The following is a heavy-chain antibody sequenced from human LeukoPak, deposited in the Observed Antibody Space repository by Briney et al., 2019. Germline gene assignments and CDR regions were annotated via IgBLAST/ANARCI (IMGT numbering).Heavy chain of an antibody. V-gene: IGHV1-2*02. CDR1: GYTFTGYY. Sequence: ASVKVSCKASGYTFTGYYIHWVRQAPGQGREWMGWINPNNGSTNYAQKLQGRVTMTRETSISTAYIELNRLRANDTAAYYCAGCETRVGGVMNPTHFDYWGQGTLVPVSS. D-gene: IGHD3-10*01. CDR3: AGCETRVGGVMNPTHFDY. J-gene: IGHJ4*02. CDR2: INPNNGST.